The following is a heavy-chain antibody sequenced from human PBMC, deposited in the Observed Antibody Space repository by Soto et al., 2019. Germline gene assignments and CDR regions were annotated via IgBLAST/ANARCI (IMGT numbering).Heavy chain of an antibody. Sequence: EVQLVESGGGLVKPGGSLRLSCAASGFTFSSYSMNWVRQAPGKGLEWVSSISRSSSYIYYADSVKGRFTISRDNAKNSLYLKMNSMRAEDTAVYYCAGQFIGVVPAANRPTAMDVWGKGTTVTVSS. CDR1: GFTFSSYS. CDR3: AGQFIGVVPAANRPTAMDV. V-gene: IGHV3-21*01. D-gene: IGHD2-2*01. J-gene: IGHJ6*03. CDR2: ISRSSSYI.